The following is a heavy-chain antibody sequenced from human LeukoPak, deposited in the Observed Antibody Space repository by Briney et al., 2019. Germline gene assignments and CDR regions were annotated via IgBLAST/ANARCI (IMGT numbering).Heavy chain of an antibody. CDR3: ARDWGPFTYDAFDI. J-gene: IGHJ3*02. CDR2: ITPNSGGT. CDR1: GYTFTGYY. Sequence: ASVKVSCKTSGYTFTGYYMHWVRQAPGHGLEWMGWITPNSGGTKYAQRFQGRVTMTRDTSISTAYMELSRLRSEDTAVYYCARDWGPFTYDAFDIWGQGTMVTVSS. D-gene: IGHD3-16*01. V-gene: IGHV1-2*02.